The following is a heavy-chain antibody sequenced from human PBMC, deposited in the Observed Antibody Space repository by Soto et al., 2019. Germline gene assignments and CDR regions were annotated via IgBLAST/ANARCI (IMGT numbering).Heavy chain of an antibody. J-gene: IGHJ4*02. Sequence: PSETLSLTCAVYGGPFSAYYWTWIRQPPGKGLEWIGEIDHSGTTNYNPSLKSRVTIPRYTSKSQISLQLSSVTAADTAVYYCARGDYTNYFDNWGQGSLVTVSS. CDR3: ARGDYTNYFDN. CDR2: IDHSGTT. V-gene: IGHV4-34*01. D-gene: IGHD4-4*01. CDR1: GGPFSAYY.